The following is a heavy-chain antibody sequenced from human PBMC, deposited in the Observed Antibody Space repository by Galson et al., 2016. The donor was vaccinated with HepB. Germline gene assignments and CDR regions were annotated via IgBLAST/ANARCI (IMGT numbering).Heavy chain of an antibody. CDR3: VRVAYSGYDLLGVFDY. J-gene: IGHJ4*02. CDR1: GGSFSGYV. D-gene: IGHD5-12*01. CDR2: SIPFFVTA. V-gene: IGHV1-69*13. Sequence: SVKVSCKASGGSFSGYVISWVRQAPGQGIEWMGGSIPFFVTANYAQRFQGRVTITADESTTTVYMELSSLRSDDTAVYYCVRVAYSGYDLLGVFDYWGQGTLVTVSS.